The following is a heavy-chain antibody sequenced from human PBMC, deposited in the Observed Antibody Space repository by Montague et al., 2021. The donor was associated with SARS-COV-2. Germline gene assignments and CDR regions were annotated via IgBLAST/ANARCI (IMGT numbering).Heavy chain of an antibody. J-gene: IGHJ4*02. CDR3: ARTSASSDY. Sequence: CAVSGDSVSRNSAAWNWIRQSPSRGLEWLGRTYYRSKWYNDYAVSVKSRITINLDTSKNQISLQLNSVTPEDTPVYYCARTSASSDYWGQGTLVTVSS. CDR1: GDSVSRNSAA. V-gene: IGHV6-1*01. CDR2: TYYRSKWYN.